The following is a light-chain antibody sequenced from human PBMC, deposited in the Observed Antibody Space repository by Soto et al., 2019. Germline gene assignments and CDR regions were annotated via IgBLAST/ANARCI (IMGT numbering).Light chain of an antibody. CDR3: QHYRTS. V-gene: IGKV3-20*01. CDR1: QSVSSSY. Sequence: PGERATLSCRASQSVSSSYLAWYQQKPCQPPRLLIYGASSRATGIPDRFSGSGSGTDFTLTITRLEPEDFAVYYCQHYRTSLGGGTKVESK. CDR2: GAS. J-gene: IGKJ4*01.